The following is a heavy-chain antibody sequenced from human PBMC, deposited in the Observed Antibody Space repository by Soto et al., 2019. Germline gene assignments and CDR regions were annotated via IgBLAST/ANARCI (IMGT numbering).Heavy chain of an antibody. CDR2: INPNSGGT. J-gene: IGHJ6*02. V-gene: IGHV1-2*04. CDR1: GYTFTGYY. Sequence: GASVKVSCKASGYTFTGYYMHWVRQAPGQGLERMGWINPNSGGTNYAQKFQGWVTMTRDTSISTAYMELSRLRSDDTAVYYCAKARDTAMVTVGYYYYGMDVWGQGTTVTVSS. CDR3: AKARDTAMVTVGYYYYGMDV. D-gene: IGHD5-18*01.